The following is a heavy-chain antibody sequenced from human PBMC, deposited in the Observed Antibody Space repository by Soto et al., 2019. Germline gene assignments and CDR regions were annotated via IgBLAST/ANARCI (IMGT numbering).Heavy chain of an antibody. D-gene: IGHD2-2*01. V-gene: IGHV3-33*01. CDR3: AREWGIVVPAGKRYYGMDV. Sequence: GGSLRLSCAASGFTFSSYGMHWVRQAPGKGLEWVAVIWYDGSNKYYADSVKGRFTISRDNSKNTLYLQMNSLRAEDTAVYYCAREWGIVVPAGKRYYGMDVWGQGIMVTVSS. CDR2: IWYDGSNK. J-gene: IGHJ6*02. CDR1: GFTFSSYG.